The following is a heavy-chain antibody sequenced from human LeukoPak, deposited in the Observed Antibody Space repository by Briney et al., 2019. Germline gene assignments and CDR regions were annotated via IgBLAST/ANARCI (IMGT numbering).Heavy chain of an antibody. J-gene: IGHJ6*02. CDR1: GFTFSNAW. Sequence: GGSLRLSCAASGFTFSNAWMSWVRQAPGKGLEWVGRIKSKTDGGTTDYAAPVKGRFTISRDDSKNTLYLQMNSLKTEDTAVYYCTTDYGDYVGSGMDVWGQGTTVTVSS. D-gene: IGHD4-17*01. V-gene: IGHV3-15*01. CDR2: IKSKTDGGTT. CDR3: TTDYGDYVGSGMDV.